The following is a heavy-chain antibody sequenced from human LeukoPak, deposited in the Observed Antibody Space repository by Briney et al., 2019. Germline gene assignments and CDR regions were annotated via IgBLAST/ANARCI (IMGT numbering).Heavy chain of an antibody. V-gene: IGHV4-39*01. Sequence: SETLSLTCTVSGGSISSSSYYWGWIRQPPGKGLEWIGSIYYSGSTYYNPSLKSRVTISVDTSKNQFSLKLSSVTAADTAVYYCARHGQSSSWYEQRYGMGVWGQGTTVTVSS. D-gene: IGHD6-13*01. J-gene: IGHJ6*02. CDR3: ARHGQSSSWYEQRYGMGV. CDR1: GGSISSSSYY. CDR2: IYYSGST.